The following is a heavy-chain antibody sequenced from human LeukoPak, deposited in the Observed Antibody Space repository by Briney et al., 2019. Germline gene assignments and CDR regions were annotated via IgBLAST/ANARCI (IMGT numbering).Heavy chain of an antibody. V-gene: IGHV4-61*02. CDR3: ARDLSPYTAMVYYYYYYMDV. J-gene: IGHJ6*03. CDR2: IYTSGST. D-gene: IGHD5-18*01. Sequence: SETLSLTCTASGGSISSGSYYWSWIRQPAGKGLEWIGRIYTSGSTSYNPSLKSRVTISVDTSKYQFSLKLSSVTAADTAVYYCARDLSPYTAMVYYYYYYMDVWGKGTTVTVSS. CDR1: GGSISSGSYY.